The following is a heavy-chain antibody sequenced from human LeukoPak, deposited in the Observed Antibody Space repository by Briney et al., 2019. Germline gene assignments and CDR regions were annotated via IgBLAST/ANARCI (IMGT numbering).Heavy chain of an antibody. V-gene: IGHV3-21*01. D-gene: IGHD3-22*01. CDR3: ARIYLFENGGYYRHFDF. CDR1: GFTFSDYT. J-gene: IGHJ4*02. CDR2: ISGSSNYI. Sequence: GGSLRLSCVASGFTFSDYTMNWVRQAPGQGLDWVSYISGSSNYIYYGDSVKGRFTISRDNTKNSLYVQMNGLRAEDTALYYCARIYLFENGGYYRHFDFWGRGTLVTVSS.